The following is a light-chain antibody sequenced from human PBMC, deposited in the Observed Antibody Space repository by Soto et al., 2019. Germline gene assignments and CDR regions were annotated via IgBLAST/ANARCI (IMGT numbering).Light chain of an antibody. V-gene: IGLV2-23*02. CDR1: SDDIGNFNL. Sequence: QSVLTQPASVSGSPGQSITVSCTGSSDDIGNFNLVSWYQQYPGKAPKLILYEVNKRPLGVSDRFSGSQSGNTASLTISGLQAEDEADYHCCSYAGSRWMFGGGTKVTVL. CDR3: CSYAGSRWM. CDR2: EVN. J-gene: IGLJ3*02.